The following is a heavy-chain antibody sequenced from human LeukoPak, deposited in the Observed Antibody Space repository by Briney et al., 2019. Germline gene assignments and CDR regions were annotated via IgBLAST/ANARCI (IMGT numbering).Heavy chain of an antibody. Sequence: GGSLRLSCAASGFTFSSYAMSWVRQAPEKGLEWVSAISGSGGSTYYADSVKGRFTISRDNSKNTLYLQMNSLRAEDTAVYYCAKAVLRFLEWLPYDYWGQGTLVTVSS. CDR1: GFTFSSYA. CDR3: AKAVLRFLEWLPYDY. D-gene: IGHD3-3*01. J-gene: IGHJ4*02. V-gene: IGHV3-23*01. CDR2: ISGSGGST.